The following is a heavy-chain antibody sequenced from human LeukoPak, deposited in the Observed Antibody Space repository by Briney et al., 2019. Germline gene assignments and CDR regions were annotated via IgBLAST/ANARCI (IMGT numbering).Heavy chain of an antibody. CDR1: GGSISSYY. V-gene: IGHV4-4*07. J-gene: IGHJ6*03. Sequence: SETLSLTCTVSGGSISSYYWSWIRQPAGKGLEWIGRIYTSGSTNYNPSLKSRVTMSVDTSKNQFSLKLSSVTAADTAVYYCARGGDAALNYYYMDVWGKGTTVTVSS. CDR2: IYTSGST. D-gene: IGHD5-12*01. CDR3: ARGGDAALNYYYMDV.